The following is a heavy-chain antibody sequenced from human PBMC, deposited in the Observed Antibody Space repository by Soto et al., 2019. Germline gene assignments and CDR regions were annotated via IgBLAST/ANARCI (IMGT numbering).Heavy chain of an antibody. CDR3: ARESSGGNYDFDI. CDR1: SGSDSSSSLL. D-gene: IGHD4-4*01. J-gene: IGHJ3*02. V-gene: IGHV4-39*02. CDR2: IYYSGTT. Sequence: PSATLSLTGAFSSGSDSSSSLLWGWSGQSPGQELECVGSIYYSGTTDYNPPLKDRVTISVDTSKSKFSLKATPLTAAEKAVYYCARESSGGNYDFDIWGQGTMV.